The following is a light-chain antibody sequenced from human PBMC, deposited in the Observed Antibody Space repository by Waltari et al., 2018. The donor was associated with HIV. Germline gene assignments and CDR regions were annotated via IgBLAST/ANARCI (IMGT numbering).Light chain of an antibody. CDR3: SSYAGTSNFVL. Sequence: QSALTQPRSVSEAPGQSVAISCPGTSSDVGAYTYASWYQQHPGRAPKFIIYNVSERPSGVPDRFSGSKSGNTASLTISGLQAEDEADYYCSSYAGTSNFVLFGGGTKLTVL. J-gene: IGLJ2*01. V-gene: IGLV2-11*01. CDR1: SSDVGAYTY. CDR2: NVS.